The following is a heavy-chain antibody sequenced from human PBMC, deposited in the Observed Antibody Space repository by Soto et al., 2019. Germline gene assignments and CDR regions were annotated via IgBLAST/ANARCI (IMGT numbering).Heavy chain of an antibody. CDR3: ARVGYCSGGSCYGYFQH. V-gene: IGHV4-4*02. D-gene: IGHD2-15*01. Sequence: PSETLSLTCAVSGDSISSNNWWHWVRQPPGKGLEWIGEIYHSGTTNYNPSLKSRVTISVDRSKNQFSLKLSSVTAADTAVYYCARVGYCSGGSCYGYFQHWGQGTLVTVS. CDR1: GDSISSNNW. CDR2: IYHSGTT. J-gene: IGHJ1*01.